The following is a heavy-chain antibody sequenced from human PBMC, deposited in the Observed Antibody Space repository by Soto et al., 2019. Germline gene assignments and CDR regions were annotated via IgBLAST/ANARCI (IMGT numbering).Heavy chain of an antibody. Sequence: GSLRLSCAASGFTFSSSDMHWVRHVTGKGLEWVSAIGRGGDTYYPGSVKGRFTISRENAKNSLYLQMNNLRAGDTAVYYCARELADAVTTAWYFDLWGRGTLVTVSS. D-gene: IGHD4-17*01. CDR3: ARELADAVTTAWYFDL. CDR1: GFTFSSSD. V-gene: IGHV3-13*01. J-gene: IGHJ2*01. CDR2: IGRGGDT.